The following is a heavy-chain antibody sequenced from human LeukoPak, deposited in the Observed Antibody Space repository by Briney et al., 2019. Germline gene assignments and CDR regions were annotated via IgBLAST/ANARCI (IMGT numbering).Heavy chain of an antibody. CDR1: GFTFSGYG. Sequence: GGSLRLSCAASGFTFSGYGMHWVRQAPGKGLEWVAVISYDGSNKYYADSVKGRFTISRDNSKNTLYLQMNSLRAEDTAVYYCAKGTWEWLRLIDYWGQGTLVTVSS. J-gene: IGHJ4*02. CDR2: ISYDGSNK. V-gene: IGHV3-30*18. D-gene: IGHD5-12*01. CDR3: AKGTWEWLRLIDY.